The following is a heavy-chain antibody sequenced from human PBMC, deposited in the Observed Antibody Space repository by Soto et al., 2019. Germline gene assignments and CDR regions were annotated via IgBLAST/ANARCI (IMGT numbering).Heavy chain of an antibody. CDR2: IYHSGRT. CDR3: AKGDSTTHGDSFDI. Sequence: SETLSLTCSVSGGSISFYNWNWIRQSPGKGLEWIGYIYHSGRTNYNPSLKRRVTISVDTSKNQFTLQLSSVTAADTAVYYCAKGDSTTHGDSFDIWGKGTMVTVSS. V-gene: IGHV4-59*01. J-gene: IGHJ3*02. CDR1: GGSISFYN. D-gene: IGHD6-13*01.